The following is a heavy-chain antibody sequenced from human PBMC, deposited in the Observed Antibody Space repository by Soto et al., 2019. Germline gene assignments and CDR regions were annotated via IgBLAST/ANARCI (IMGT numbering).Heavy chain of an antibody. V-gene: IGHV3-48*02. D-gene: IGHD3-22*01. CDR2: ISSSSSTI. CDR1: GFTFSSYS. CDR3: ARDLGYYYDSPGMDV. Sequence: GGSLILSCAASGFTFSSYSMNWVRQAPGKGLEWVSYISSSSSTIYYADSVKGRFTISRDNAKNSLYLQMNSLRDEDTAVYYCARDLGYYYDSPGMDVWGQGTTVTVSS. J-gene: IGHJ6*02.